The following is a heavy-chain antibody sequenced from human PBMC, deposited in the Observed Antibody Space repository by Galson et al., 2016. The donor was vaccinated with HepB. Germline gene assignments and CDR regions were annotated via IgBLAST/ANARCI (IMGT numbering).Heavy chain of an antibody. CDR3: SRQDYDFWSAIKYYYYYYMDV. Sequence: SGYTFTNYPIHWVRQAPGQRLEWMGWINAGNGDTKYSQKFQGRVTITRDTSASTAYMELSSLRSEDTAVYYCSRQDYDFWSAIKYYYYYYMDVWGKGTTVTVSS. CDR1: GYTFTNYP. V-gene: IGHV1-3*01. CDR2: INAGNGDT. J-gene: IGHJ6*03. D-gene: IGHD3-3*01.